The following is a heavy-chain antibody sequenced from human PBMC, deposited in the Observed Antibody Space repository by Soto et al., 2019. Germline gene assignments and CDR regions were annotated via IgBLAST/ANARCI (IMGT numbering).Heavy chain of an antibody. J-gene: IGHJ3*02. Sequence: PGGSLRLSCAASGFTFSSYAMSWVRQAPGKGLEWVSAISGSGGSTYYADSVKGRFTISRDNSKNTLYLQMNSLRAEDTAVYYCAKERSIAVAAYDAFDIWGQGSMVTFSS. V-gene: IGHV3-23*01. CDR2: ISGSGGST. D-gene: IGHD6-19*01. CDR1: GFTFSSYA. CDR3: AKERSIAVAAYDAFDI.